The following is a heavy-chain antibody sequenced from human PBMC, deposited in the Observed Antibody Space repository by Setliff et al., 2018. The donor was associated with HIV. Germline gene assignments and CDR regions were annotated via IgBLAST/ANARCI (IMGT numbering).Heavy chain of an antibody. CDR3: TRDQTPPPNYDFVSGQIDLRNIFYYMDV. J-gene: IGHJ6*03. CDR1: GYSLTSYS. Sequence: ASVKVSCKASGYSLTSYSINWVRQAPGQGLEWMGYINPNTGNPTYAQGFTGRFVFSVDTTVSTAYLQIFSLKAEDTAVYYCTRDQTPPPNYDFVSGQIDLRNIFYYMDVWGTGTPVTVSS. D-gene: IGHD3-3*01. CDR2: INPNTGNP. V-gene: IGHV7-4-1*01.